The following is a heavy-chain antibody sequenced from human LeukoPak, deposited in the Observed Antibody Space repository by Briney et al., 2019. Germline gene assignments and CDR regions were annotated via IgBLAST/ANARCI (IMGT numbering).Heavy chain of an antibody. J-gene: IGHJ6*02. CDR1: GGSISSGGYS. Sequence: PSQTLSLTCAVSGGSISSGGYSWSWIRQPPEKGLEWIGYIYYTGSAIYNASLKSRVTISVDTSKNQFSLHLSSVTAADTAVYYCARDDSRDGSNYNYYGTDVWGQGTTVTVSS. CDR2: IYYTGSA. V-gene: IGHV4-61*08. D-gene: IGHD5-24*01. CDR3: ARDDSRDGSNYNYYGTDV.